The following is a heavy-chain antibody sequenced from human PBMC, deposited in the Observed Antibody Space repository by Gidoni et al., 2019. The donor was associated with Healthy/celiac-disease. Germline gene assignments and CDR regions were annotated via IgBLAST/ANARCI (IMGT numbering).Heavy chain of an antibody. Sequence: QVQLVESGGGVVQPGRSLRLSCAASGFTFSSSAMHWVRQAPGKGLEWVAAISYDGSNKYYADSVKGRFTISRDNSKNTLYLQMNSLRAEDTAVYYCARDQQESYDFWSGYYSFDYWGQGTLVTVSS. CDR2: ISYDGSNK. CDR1: GFTFSSSA. D-gene: IGHD3-3*01. CDR3: ARDQQESYDFWSGYYSFDY. J-gene: IGHJ4*02. V-gene: IGHV3-30-3*01.